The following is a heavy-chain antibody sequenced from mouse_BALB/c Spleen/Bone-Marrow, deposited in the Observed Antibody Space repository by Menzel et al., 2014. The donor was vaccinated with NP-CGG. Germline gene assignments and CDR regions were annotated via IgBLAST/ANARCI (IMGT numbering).Heavy chain of an antibody. CDR3: TRQRNWDHYAMDY. CDR2: ISSGGGYT. Sequence: EVQRVESGGDLVKPGGSLKLSCAASGFTFSTYGMSWVRQTPDKRLEWVATISSGGGYTYYPDSVKGRFTISSDNANNTLYLQMSSLKSEDTAMYYCTRQRNWDHYAMDYWGQGTSVTVSS. J-gene: IGHJ4*01. D-gene: IGHD4-1*01. CDR1: GFTFSTYG. V-gene: IGHV5-6*01.